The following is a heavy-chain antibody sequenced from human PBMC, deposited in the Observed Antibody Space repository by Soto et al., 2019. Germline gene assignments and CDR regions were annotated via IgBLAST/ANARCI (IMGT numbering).Heavy chain of an antibody. D-gene: IGHD3-10*02. CDR2: HSNDGSTK. CDR3: AKDGTQFDVDV. CDR1: TTTFSSSC. J-gene: IGHJ6*02. Sequence: GESLRLSCAASTTTFSSSCWRWVRHAPGRGLEWVAFHSNDGSTKTYGYSVKGRFTISRNNYKKMFLLQMNSLTRDDAAIYYFAKDGTQFDVDVWGQGTMVTVSS. V-gene: IGHV3-30*02.